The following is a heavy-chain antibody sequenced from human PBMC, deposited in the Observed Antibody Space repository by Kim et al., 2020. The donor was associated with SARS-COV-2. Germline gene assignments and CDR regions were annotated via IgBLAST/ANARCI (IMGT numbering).Heavy chain of an antibody. CDR2: TYSGDST. D-gene: IGHD6-19*01. CDR3: AMTTVAGTGYY. J-gene: IGHJ4*02. Sequence: GGSLRLSCAASGFTVSSNYMSWVRQAPGKGLEWVSVTYSGDSTYYADSVKGRFTISRHISKNTLYLQMNRLRAEDTAVYYCAMTTVAGTGYYWGQGTLVTASS. CDR1: GFTVSSNY. V-gene: IGHV3-53*04.